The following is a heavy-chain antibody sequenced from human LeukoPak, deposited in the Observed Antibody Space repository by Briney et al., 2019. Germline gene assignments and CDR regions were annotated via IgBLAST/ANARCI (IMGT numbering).Heavy chain of an antibody. CDR3: ARVSYYGSGSYFGAFDI. CDR2: INPSGGST. V-gene: IGHV1-46*01. CDR1: GYSFTSYY. D-gene: IGHD3-10*01. Sequence: ASVKVSCKAFGYSFTSYYIHWVRQAPGQGLEWMGVINPSGGSTTYAKKFEDRVTMTRDTSTSTVYMELSSLRSEDTAVYYCARVSYYGSGSYFGAFDIWGQGTMVTVSS. J-gene: IGHJ3*02.